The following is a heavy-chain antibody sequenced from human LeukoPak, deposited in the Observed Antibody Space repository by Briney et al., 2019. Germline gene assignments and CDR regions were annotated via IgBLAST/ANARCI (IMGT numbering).Heavy chain of an antibody. CDR2: ISGSSGII. J-gene: IGHJ4*02. CDR1: GFTFNTYT. CDR3: ARGFTYYESSGQVPFDY. V-gene: IGHV3-48*01. Sequence: GGSLRLSCAASGFTFNTYTMNWVRQAPGKGLEWVSYISGSSGIIDYADSVRGRFTISGDNAKNSLYLQMNSLRAEDTAVYYCARGFTYYESSGQVPFDYWGQGTLVTVSS. D-gene: IGHD3-22*01.